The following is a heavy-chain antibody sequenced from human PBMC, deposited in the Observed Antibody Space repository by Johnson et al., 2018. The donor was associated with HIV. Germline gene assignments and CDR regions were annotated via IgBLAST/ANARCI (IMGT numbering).Heavy chain of an antibody. D-gene: IGHD4-17*01. V-gene: IGHV3-23*04. Sequence: VQLVESGGGLVQPGGFLRLSCAASGCTFSNYWMTWVRQAPGKGLEWVSAISGSGGSTDYADSVKGRSTVSRDISNNTIFLHMNRLRADDTAVYYCARGDSGDYAGAFDVWGQGTMVTVSS. CDR2: ISGSGGST. CDR1: GCTFSNYW. CDR3: ARGDSGDYAGAFDV. J-gene: IGHJ3*01.